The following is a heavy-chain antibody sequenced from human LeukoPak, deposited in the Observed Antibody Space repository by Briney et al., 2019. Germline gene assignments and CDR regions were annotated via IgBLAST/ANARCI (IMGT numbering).Heavy chain of an antibody. CDR2: VYTSGST. CDR1: GGSISSYY. V-gene: IGHV4-4*07. D-gene: IGHD5-24*01. CDR3: ARGPVRDGYNLFDY. J-gene: IGHJ4*02. Sequence: PSGTLSLTCTVSGGSISSYYWSWIRQPAGKGLEWIGRVYTSGSTNYNPSLKSRVTMSVDTSKNQFSLKLSSVTAADTAVYYCARGPVRDGYNLFDYWGQGTLVTVSS.